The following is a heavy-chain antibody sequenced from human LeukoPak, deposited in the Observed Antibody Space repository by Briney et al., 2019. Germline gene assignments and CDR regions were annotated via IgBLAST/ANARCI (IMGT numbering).Heavy chain of an antibody. D-gene: IGHD3-3*01. CDR1: GFTFSSYA. J-gene: IGHJ6*03. CDR3: AGKAEWRSGLIYYYYMDV. CDR2: ISNSGGST. Sequence: PGGSLRLSCAASGFTFSSYAMSWVRQAPGKGLEWVSGISNSGGSTYYADSVKGRFTVFRDNSKNTLYLQMNSLRAEDTAVYYCAGKAEWRSGLIYYYYMDVWGKGTTVTVSS. V-gene: IGHV3-23*01.